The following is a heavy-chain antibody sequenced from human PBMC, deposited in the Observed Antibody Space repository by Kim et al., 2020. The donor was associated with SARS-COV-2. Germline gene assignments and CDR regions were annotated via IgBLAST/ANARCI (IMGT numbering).Heavy chain of an antibody. J-gene: IGHJ4*02. CDR1: GFTFSSYA. D-gene: IGHD3-10*01. CDR2: ISSNGGST. CDR3: VKDLSGGVLLWFGELHY. V-gene: IGHV3-64D*06. Sequence: GGSLRLSCSASGFTFSSYAMHWVRQAPGKGLEYVSAISSNGGSTYYADSVKGRFTISRDNSKNTLYLQMSSLRAEDTAVYYCVKDLSGGVLLWFGELHYWGQGTLVTVSS.